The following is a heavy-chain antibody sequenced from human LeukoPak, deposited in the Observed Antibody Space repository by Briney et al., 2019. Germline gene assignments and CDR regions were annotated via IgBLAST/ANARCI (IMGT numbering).Heavy chain of an antibody. CDR3: ARYSNYVQFFDY. D-gene: IGHD4-11*01. CDR1: GGSFSGYY. J-gene: IGHJ4*02. V-gene: IGHV4-34*01. CDR2: INHSGST. Sequence: SETLSLTCAVYGGSFSGYYWSWIRQPPGKGLEWIGEINHSGSTNYNPSLKSRVTISVDTSKNQFSLKLSSVTAADTAVYYCARYSNYVQFFDYWGQGTLVTVSS.